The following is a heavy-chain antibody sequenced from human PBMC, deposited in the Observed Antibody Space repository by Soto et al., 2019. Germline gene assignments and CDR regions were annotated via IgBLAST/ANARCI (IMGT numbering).Heavy chain of an antibody. CDR2: ISSSSTYI. Sequence: EVQLVESGGGLVKPGGSLRLSCAASGFTFSSYSMNWVRQAPGKGLEWVSSISSSSTYIYYADSVKGRFAISRDNAKNSLYLQMNSLRPEDTAVYYCARPRTLVTTAPFDYWGQGSLVTVSA. CDR1: GFTFSSYS. CDR3: ARPRTLVTTAPFDY. D-gene: IGHD4-17*01. J-gene: IGHJ4*02. V-gene: IGHV3-21*02.